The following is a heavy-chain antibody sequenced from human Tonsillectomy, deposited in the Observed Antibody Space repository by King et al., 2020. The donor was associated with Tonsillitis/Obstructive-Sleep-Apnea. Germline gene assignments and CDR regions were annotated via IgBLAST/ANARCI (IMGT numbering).Heavy chain of an antibody. V-gene: IGHV3-23*04. CDR3: AKDYRGGEGQFDY. CDR1: GFTFSNYA. CDR2: VNGTGTET. J-gene: IGHJ4*02. D-gene: IGHD3-16*01. Sequence: VQLVEAGEGLEQPGGSLRLSCAASGFTFSNYAMSWVRQAPGKGLEWVSGVNGTGTETWYADLVKGRFTISRDNSKNTLYLQMNSLRGEDTAVYYCAKDYRGGEGQFDYWGQGTLVTVSS.